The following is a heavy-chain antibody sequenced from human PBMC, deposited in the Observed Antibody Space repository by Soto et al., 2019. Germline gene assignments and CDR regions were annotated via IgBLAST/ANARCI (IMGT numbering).Heavy chain of an antibody. J-gene: IGHJ4*02. V-gene: IGHV3-48*01. CDR3: ARAKGRSPLDY. Sequence: GASQRLSSAASGFTFSSEGMNWVRQAPGTGLERVSYISSSSSTIYYADSVKGRFTIPSDNAKNSLYLQMNSLRAEDTAVYYCARAKGRSPLDYWGQGT. CDR1: GFTFSSEG. CDR2: ISSSSSTI. D-gene: IGHD2-15*01.